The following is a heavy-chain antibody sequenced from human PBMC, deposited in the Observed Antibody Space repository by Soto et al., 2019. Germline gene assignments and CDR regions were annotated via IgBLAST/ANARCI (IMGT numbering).Heavy chain of an antibody. D-gene: IGHD3-22*01. CDR3: ARSTYYYDSSGPPAY. V-gene: IGHV3-48*01. CDR2: ISSSSSTI. J-gene: IGHJ4*02. CDR1: GFTFSTYS. Sequence: GGSLRLSCAASGFTFSTYSMNWVRQAPGKGLEWVSYISSSSSTIFYTDSVKGRFTVSRDNAKNSLYLQMNSLRAEDTAVYYCARSTYYYDSSGPPAYWGQGTLVTVYS.